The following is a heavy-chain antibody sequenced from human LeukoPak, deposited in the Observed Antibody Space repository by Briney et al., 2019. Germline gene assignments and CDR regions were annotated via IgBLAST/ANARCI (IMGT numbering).Heavy chain of an antibody. CDR2: KGYDGSNK. J-gene: IGHJ4*02. CDR3: ARDLRDYDSSGYEGY. V-gene: IGHV3-33*01. Sequence: GGPLNLSGQAPGLTFISYGRHWSRRPPAKGLEGVEVKGYDGSNKYYADSVKGRFTISRDNSKNTLYLQMNSLRAEDTAVYYCARDLRDYDSSGYEGYWGQGTLVTVSS. D-gene: IGHD3-22*01. CDR1: GLTFISYG.